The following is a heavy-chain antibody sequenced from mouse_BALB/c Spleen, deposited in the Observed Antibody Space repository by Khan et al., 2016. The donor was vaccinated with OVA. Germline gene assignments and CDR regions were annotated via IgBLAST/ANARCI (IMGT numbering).Heavy chain of an antibody. CDR2: IDPFNGST. CDR3: ARHGSSSWFAY. J-gene: IGHJ3*01. Sequence: VQLKESGPELMKPGASVKISCKASGNSFTSYYIHWVKQSHGKGLEWIGYIDPFNGSTNYNQKFKGKATLTVDKSSSTAYMHLSSLTSEDSAVYYCARHGSSSWFAYWGQGTLVTVSA. V-gene: IGHV1S135*01. D-gene: IGHD1-1*01. CDR1: GNSFTSYY.